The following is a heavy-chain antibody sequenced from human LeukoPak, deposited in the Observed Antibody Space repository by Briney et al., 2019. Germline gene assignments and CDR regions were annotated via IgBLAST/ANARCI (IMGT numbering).Heavy chain of an antibody. J-gene: IGHJ6*02. Sequence: ASVKVSCKASGYTFTSYDINWVRQATGQGLEWMGWMNPNSGNTGYAQKFQGRVTMTRNTSISTAYMELSSLRSEDTAVYYCARAQGLLWFGDGYGMDVWGQGTTVTVSS. V-gene: IGHV1-8*01. D-gene: IGHD3-10*01. CDR3: ARAQGLLWFGDGYGMDV. CDR2: MNPNSGNT. CDR1: GYTFTSYD.